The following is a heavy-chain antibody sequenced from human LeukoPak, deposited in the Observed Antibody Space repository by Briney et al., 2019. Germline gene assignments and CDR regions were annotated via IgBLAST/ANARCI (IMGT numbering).Heavy chain of an antibody. CDR1: GGSIRSGGYY. V-gene: IGHV4-31*03. CDR3: ASYVYGDYGYFDY. J-gene: IGHJ4*02. CDR2: IYYSGST. Sequence: SQTLSLTCTVSGGSIRSGGYYWSWIRQHPGKGLEWIGNIYYSGSTNYNPSLKSRVTISVDTSKNQFSLKLSSVTAADTAVYYCASYVYGDYGYFDYWGQGTLVTVSS. D-gene: IGHD4-17*01.